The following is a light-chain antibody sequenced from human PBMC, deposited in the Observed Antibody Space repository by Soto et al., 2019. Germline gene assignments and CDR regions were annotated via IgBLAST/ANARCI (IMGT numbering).Light chain of an antibody. CDR2: EGS. Sequence: QSALTQPASVSGSPGQSITISCTGTSSDVGSYDLVSWYQQHPGEAPKLMIYEGSKRPSGISNRFSGSKSGNTASLTISGLQAEDEADYYCCSYAGSRNLVFGGGTKLTV. CDR3: CSYAGSRNLV. V-gene: IGLV2-23*01. CDR1: SSDVGSYDL. J-gene: IGLJ2*01.